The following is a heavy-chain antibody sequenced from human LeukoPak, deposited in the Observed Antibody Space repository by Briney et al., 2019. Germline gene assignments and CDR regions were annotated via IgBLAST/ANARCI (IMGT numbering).Heavy chain of an antibody. CDR1: GFNFPNYG. Sequence: SVQVSCHAPGFNFPNYGISWVRQAPGQGLAWMGWISAYNGNTNYPQKLQGRVTMTTDTSTSTAYMELRSLRSDDTAVYDCARVRSSGFDYWGQGTLVTVSS. J-gene: IGHJ4*02. CDR3: ARVRSSGFDY. D-gene: IGHD6-19*01. CDR2: ISAYNGNT. V-gene: IGHV1-18*04.